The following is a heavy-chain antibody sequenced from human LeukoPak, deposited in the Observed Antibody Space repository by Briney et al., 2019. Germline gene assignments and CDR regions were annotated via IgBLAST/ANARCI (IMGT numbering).Heavy chain of an antibody. D-gene: IGHD3-9*01. CDR2: INHSGST. CDR1: GGSFSGYY. CDR3: SRGRAYFD. J-gene: IGHJ4*02. Sequence: SETLSLTCAVYGGSFSGYYWSWIRQPPGKGLEWIGEINHSGSTNYNPSLKSRVTISQDTSKDQFSLRLSSVTAADTAVYYCSRGRAYFDWGQGTLVTVSS. V-gene: IGHV4-34*01.